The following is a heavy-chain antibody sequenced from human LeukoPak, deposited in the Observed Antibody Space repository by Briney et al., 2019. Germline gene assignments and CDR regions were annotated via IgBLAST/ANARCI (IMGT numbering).Heavy chain of an antibody. CDR1: GGTFSSYA. D-gene: IGHD6-13*01. CDR3: ARDFTAAAGPFDY. CDR2: IIPILGIA. Sequence: GASVKVSCKASGGTFSSYAISWVRQAPGQGLEWMGRIIPILGIANYAQKFQGRVTITADKSTSTAYMELSSLRSEDTAVYYCARDFTAAAGPFDYWGQGTLVTVSS. V-gene: IGHV1-69*04. J-gene: IGHJ4*02.